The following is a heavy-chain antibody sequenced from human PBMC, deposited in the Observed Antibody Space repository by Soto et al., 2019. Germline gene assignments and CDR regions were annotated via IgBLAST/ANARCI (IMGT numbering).Heavy chain of an antibody. CDR1: GFAFSSQV. Sequence: EVQLFESGGGLVQPGESLRLSCVGSGFAFSSQVMSWVRQAPGKGLEWVSSVSGSGGSKHFPDFLKGRFSSSRDNSKNTLYLEMNSLRVEDTAVYYCVKDLPLWSGYSFSENHWGQGTLVTVSS. V-gene: IGHV3-23*01. CDR2: VSGSGGSK. CDR3: VKDLPLWSGYSFSENH. J-gene: IGHJ5*02. D-gene: IGHD3-3*01.